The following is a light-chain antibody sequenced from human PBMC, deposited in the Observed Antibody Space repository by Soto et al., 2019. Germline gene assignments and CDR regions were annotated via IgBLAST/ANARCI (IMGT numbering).Light chain of an antibody. J-gene: IGLJ1*01. CDR1: SSDVGGFDH. Sequence: QSVLTQPASVSGSPGESITISCTGASSDVGGFDHVSWYQQHPGKVPRLLIYDVSSRPSGVSDRFSGSKSGNTASLSISGHQAEDDADYYWNSFTTTNTSVFGTGTKVTVL. CDR3: NSFTTTNTSV. V-gene: IGLV2-14*03. CDR2: DVS.